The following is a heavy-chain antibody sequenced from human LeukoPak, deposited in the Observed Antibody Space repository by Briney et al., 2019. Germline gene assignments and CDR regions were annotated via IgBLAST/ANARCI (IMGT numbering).Heavy chain of an antibody. CDR1: GGSFSGYY. D-gene: IGHD4-17*01. J-gene: IGHJ4*02. V-gene: IGHV4-34*01. CDR3: AREGDYGDYYFDY. Sequence: SETLSLTCAVYGGSFSGYYWSWIRQPPGKGLEWIGEINHGGSTNYNPSLKSRVTISVDTSKNQFSLKLSSVTAADTAVYYCAREGDYGDYYFDYWGQGTLVTVSS. CDR2: INHGGST.